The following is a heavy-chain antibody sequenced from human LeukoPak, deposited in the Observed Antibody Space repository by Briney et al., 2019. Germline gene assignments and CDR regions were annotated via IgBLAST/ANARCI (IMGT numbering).Heavy chain of an antibody. D-gene: IGHD3-10*01. J-gene: IGHJ6*02. CDR3: ADSFPTMVRGVTRDYGMDV. CDR2: ISYDGSNK. CDR1: GFTFSSYG. Sequence: GGSLRLSCAASGFTFSSYGMHWVRQAPGKGLEWVAVISYDGSNKYYADSVKGRFTISRDNSKNTLYLQMNSLRAEDTAVYYCADSFPTMVRGVTRDYGMDVWGQGTTVTVSS. V-gene: IGHV3-30*03.